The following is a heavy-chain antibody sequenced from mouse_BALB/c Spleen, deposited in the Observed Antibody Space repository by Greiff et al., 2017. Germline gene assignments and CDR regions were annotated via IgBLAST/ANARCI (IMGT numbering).Heavy chain of an antibody. V-gene: IGHV5-12-1*01. J-gene: IGHJ2*01. Sequence: EVQRVESGGGLVKPGGSLKLSCAASGFAFSSYDMSWVRQTPEQRLEWVAYISSGGGSTYYPDTVKGRFTISRDNAKNTLYLQMSSLKSEDTAMYYCARHGYYFDYWGQGTTLTVSS. CDR1: GFAFSSYD. D-gene: IGHD2-2*01. CDR2: ISSGGGST. CDR3: ARHGYYFDY.